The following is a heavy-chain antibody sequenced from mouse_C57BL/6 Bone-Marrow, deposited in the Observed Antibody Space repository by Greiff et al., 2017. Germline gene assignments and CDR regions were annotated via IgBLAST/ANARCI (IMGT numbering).Heavy chain of an antibody. CDR2: ISSGGDYI. CDR3: TRDYSNYEREMDY. CDR1: GFTFSSYA. J-gene: IGHJ4*01. V-gene: IGHV5-9-1*02. Sequence: EVQGVESGEGLVKPGGSLKLSCAASGFTFSSYAMSWVRQTPEKRLEWVAYISSGGDYIYYADTVKGRFTISRDNARNTLYLQMSSLKSEDTAMYYCTRDYSNYEREMDYGGQGTSVTVSS. D-gene: IGHD2-5*01.